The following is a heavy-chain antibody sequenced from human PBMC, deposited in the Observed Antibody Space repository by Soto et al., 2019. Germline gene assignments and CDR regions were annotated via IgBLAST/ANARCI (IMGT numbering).Heavy chain of an antibody. CDR1: GYTLNELS. D-gene: IGHD4-17*01. CDR2: FDPEDGET. J-gene: IGHJ3*02. V-gene: IGHV1-24*01. Sequence: ASVKVSCKVSGYTLNELSMHWVRQAPGKGLEWMGGFDPEDGETIYAQKFQGRVTMTEDTSTDTAYMELSSLRSEDTAVYYCATEDGDYAAFEIWGQGTMVTVSS. CDR3: ATEDGDYAAFEI.